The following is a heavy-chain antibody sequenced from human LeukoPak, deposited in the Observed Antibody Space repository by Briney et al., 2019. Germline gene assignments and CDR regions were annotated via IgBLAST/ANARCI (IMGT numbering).Heavy chain of an antibody. CDR2: IIPIFGIA. CDR3: ARGAHFYGDYTFDY. Sequence: KVSCKASGGTFSSYAISWVRQAPGQGLEWMGRIIPIFGIANYAQKFQGRVTIAADKSTSTAYMELSSLRSEDTAVYYCARGAHFYGDYTFDYWGQGTLVTVSS. CDR1: GGTFSSYA. J-gene: IGHJ4*02. D-gene: IGHD4-17*01. V-gene: IGHV1-69*04.